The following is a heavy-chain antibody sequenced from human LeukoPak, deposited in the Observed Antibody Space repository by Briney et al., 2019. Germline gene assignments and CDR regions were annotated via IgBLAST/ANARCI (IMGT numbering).Heavy chain of an antibody. CDR3: ARAPITMVRGVIISDAFDI. Sequence: ASVKVSCKASGGTFSSYAISWVRQAPGQGLEWMGRIIPILGIANYAQKFQGRVTITADKSTSTAYMELSSLRSEDTAVYYCARAPITMVRGVIISDAFDIWGQGTMVTVSS. D-gene: IGHD3-10*01. CDR2: IIPILGIA. CDR1: GGTFSSYA. V-gene: IGHV1-69*04. J-gene: IGHJ3*02.